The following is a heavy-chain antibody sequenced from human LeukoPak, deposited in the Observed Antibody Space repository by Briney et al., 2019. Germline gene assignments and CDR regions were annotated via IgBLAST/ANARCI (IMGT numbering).Heavy chain of an antibody. CDR2: ISAYNGNT. J-gene: IGHJ4*02. CDR1: GYTFTSYG. CDR3: AGAPRLTTVVTPPLY. Sequence: ASVKVSCKASGYTFTSYGISWVRQAPGQGLEWMGWISAYNGNTNYAQKLQGRVTMTTDTSTSTAYMELRSLRSDDAAVYYCAGAPRLTTVVTPPLYWGQGTLVTVSS. D-gene: IGHD4-23*01. V-gene: IGHV1-18*01.